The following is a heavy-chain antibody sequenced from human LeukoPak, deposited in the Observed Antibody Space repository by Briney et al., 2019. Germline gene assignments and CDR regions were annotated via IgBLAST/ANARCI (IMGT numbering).Heavy chain of an antibody. Sequence: GGSLRLSCAASGFTFSSYGMHWVRQAPGKGLEWVAYIQYDGSNEQYADSVKGRFSISRDSSKNILYLQMNSLRAEDTAVYYCARAHSYDKGDAFDIWGQGTMVTVSS. CDR2: IQYDGSNE. CDR1: GFTFSSYG. CDR3: ARAHSYDKGDAFDI. D-gene: IGHD5-18*01. V-gene: IGHV3-30*02. J-gene: IGHJ3*02.